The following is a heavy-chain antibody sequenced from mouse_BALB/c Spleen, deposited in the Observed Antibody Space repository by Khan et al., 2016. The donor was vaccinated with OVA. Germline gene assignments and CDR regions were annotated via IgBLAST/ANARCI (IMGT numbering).Heavy chain of an antibody. CDR1: GYTFTSYT. CDR3: AMSGAYYRYDGYGDV. D-gene: IGHD2-14*01. V-gene: IGHV1-4*01. Sequence: QVQLQQSGAELARPGASVKMSCKASGYTFTSYTMHWVKQRPGQGLEWIGFIYPRSGYTNYNQKFKDKATLTADKSSSTAYMPLSRLTSEDSAVYYCAMSGAYYRYDGYGDVWGAGTTVTVSS. J-gene: IGHJ1*01. CDR2: IYPRSGYT.